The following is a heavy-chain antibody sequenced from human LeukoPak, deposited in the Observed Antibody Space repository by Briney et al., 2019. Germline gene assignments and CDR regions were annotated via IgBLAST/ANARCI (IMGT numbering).Heavy chain of an antibody. D-gene: IGHD6-19*01. Sequence: ASVKVSCKVSGYTLTELSMHWVRQAPGKGLKWMGGFDPEDGETIYAQKLQGRVTMTTDTSTSTAYMELRSLRSDDTAVYYCARGWSEQWLAPWGQGTLVTVSS. CDR3: ARGWSEQWLAP. CDR2: FDPEDGET. CDR1: GYTLTELS. V-gene: IGHV1-24*01. J-gene: IGHJ5*02.